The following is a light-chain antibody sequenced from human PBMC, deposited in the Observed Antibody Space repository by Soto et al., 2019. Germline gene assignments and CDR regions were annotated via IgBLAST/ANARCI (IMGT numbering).Light chain of an antibody. V-gene: IGLV2-14*01. CDR3: RSYTSISPWG. CDR1: SSAVGGYDY. J-gene: IGLJ3*02. CDR2: EVN. Sequence: QSALTQPDSVSWSPRQSITISCTGSSSAVGGYDYVYWYQQHPGKAPKLMIYEVNNRPSGVSNRFSGSKSGNTASLTISGLQAEDDADYYCRSYTSISPWGFGGGTKLNVL.